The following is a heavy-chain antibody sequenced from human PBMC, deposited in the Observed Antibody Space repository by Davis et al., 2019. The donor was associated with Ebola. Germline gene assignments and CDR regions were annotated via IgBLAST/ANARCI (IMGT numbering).Heavy chain of an antibody. D-gene: IGHD3-9*01. CDR2: IHYSGST. CDR3: ARHGPNFEWLSGWFDR. Sequence: PSETLSLTCAAYGGSFSGYYWSWIRQPPGKGLEWIGYIHYSGSTNSNPSLRSRVTISVDTSKNQFSLKLSSVTAADTAVYYCARHGPNFEWLSGWFDRWGQGTLVTVSS. V-gene: IGHV4-59*08. CDR1: GGSFSGYY. J-gene: IGHJ5*02.